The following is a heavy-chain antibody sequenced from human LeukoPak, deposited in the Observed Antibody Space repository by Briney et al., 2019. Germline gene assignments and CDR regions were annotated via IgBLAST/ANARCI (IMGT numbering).Heavy chain of an antibody. CDR3: ATDQLEVTSDY. CDR1: GGSISSSSYY. V-gene: IGHV4-39*01. D-gene: IGHD3-3*01. Sequence: PSETLSLTCTVSGGSISSSSYYWGWIRQPPGKGLEWIGSIYYSGSTYYNPSLKSRVTISVDTSKNQFSLKLSSVTAADTAVYYCATDQLEVTSDYWGQGTLVTVSP. CDR2: IYYSGST. J-gene: IGHJ4*02.